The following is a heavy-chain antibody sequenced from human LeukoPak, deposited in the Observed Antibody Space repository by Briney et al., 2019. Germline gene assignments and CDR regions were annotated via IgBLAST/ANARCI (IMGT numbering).Heavy chain of an antibody. V-gene: IGHV1-18*01. J-gene: IGHJ4*02. D-gene: IGHD2-15*01. CDR1: GYTFTAYG. CDR3: ARLGSPFDIVPNTMDV. CDR2: ISGYNGDT. Sequence: ASVKVSCKASGYTFTAYGFSWVRQAPGQGLEWMGWISGYNGDTNYAQRLQGRVTLTTDTSTSTGYMELRSLRSDDTAVYYCARLGSPFDIVPNTMDVWGQGTLVTVSS.